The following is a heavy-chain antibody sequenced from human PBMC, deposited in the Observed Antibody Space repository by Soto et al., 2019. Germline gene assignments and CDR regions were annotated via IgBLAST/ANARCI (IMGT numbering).Heavy chain of an antibody. CDR1: GFTFSSYA. V-gene: IGHV3-23*01. CDR3: AKATARNDFWSGYRYSALGNTPYYFDY. CDR2: ISGSGGST. D-gene: IGHD3-3*01. Sequence: GGSLRLSCAASGFTFSSYAMSWVRQAPGKGLEWVSAISGSGGSTYYADSVKGRFTISRDNSKNTLYLQMNSLRAEDTAVNYCAKATARNDFWSGYRYSALGNTPYYFDYWGQGTLVTVSS. J-gene: IGHJ4*02.